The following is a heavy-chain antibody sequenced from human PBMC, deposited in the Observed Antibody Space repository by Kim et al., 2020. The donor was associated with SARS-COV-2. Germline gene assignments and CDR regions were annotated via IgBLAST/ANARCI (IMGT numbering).Heavy chain of an antibody. D-gene: IGHD3-10*01. Sequence: YADSVKGRFTISRDNSKNTLYLQMNSLRAEDTAVYYCARDQYGYYGALDPWGQGTLVTVSS. CDR3: ARDQYGYYGALDP. J-gene: IGHJ5*02. V-gene: IGHV3-30*01.